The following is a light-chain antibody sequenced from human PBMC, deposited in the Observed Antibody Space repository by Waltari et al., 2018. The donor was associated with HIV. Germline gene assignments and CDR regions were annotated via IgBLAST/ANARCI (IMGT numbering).Light chain of an antibody. CDR3: SSYTTSSTWV. CDR2: EVS. Sequence: QSALTQPASVSGSPGQSITISCTGTSSDIGGYKYVSWYQQQPGKAPKLMISEVSNRPSGVSNRFSGSKSGNTASPTISGLQAEDEADYYCSSYTTSSTWVFGGGTKLTVL. J-gene: IGLJ3*02. CDR1: SSDIGGYKY. V-gene: IGLV2-14*01.